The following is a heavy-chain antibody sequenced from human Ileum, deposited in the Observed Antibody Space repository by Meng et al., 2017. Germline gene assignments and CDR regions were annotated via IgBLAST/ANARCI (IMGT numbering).Heavy chain of an antibody. Sequence: GPGSGNPSQNPSPTGDIPGEGFSSNSAAWNWIRQSPSRGLEWLGRTYYRSKWYSGYAVSVKSRITINPDTSKNQFSLQLNSVTAADTAIYYCARDHWGSLDYWGQGILVTVSS. CDR3: ARDHWGSLDY. CDR1: GEGFSSNSAA. CDR2: TYYRSKWYS. J-gene: IGHJ4*02. D-gene: IGHD7-27*01. V-gene: IGHV6-1*01.